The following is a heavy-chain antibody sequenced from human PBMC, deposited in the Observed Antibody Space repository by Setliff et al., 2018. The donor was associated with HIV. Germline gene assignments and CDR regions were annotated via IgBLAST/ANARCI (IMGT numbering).Heavy chain of an antibody. CDR1: GFTFSSYG. D-gene: IGHD3-22*01. Sequence: GGSLRLSCAASGFTFSSYGMNWVRQAPGKGLEWLSLMSGINDNTHYADSVKGRFTISRDNSKNTLYLQMNSLRAEDTAVYYCAHYNTREALDTWGQGTMVTVSS. V-gene: IGHV3-23*01. J-gene: IGHJ3*02. CDR2: MSGINDNT. CDR3: AHYNTREALDT.